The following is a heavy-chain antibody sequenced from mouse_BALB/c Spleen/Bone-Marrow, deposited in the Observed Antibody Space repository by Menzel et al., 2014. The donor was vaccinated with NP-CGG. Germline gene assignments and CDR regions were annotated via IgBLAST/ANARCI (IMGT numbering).Heavy chain of an antibody. CDR1: GYTFTSYW. V-gene: IGHV1-69*02. Sequence: QVQLQQSGAELVRPGASVKVSCKASGYTFTSYWINWVKQRPGQGLEWIGNIYPSDSYTNYNQNFKDKATLTEDKSSSTAYMQLSSPTSEDSAVYYCTRQYGNYYAMDYWGQGTSVTVSS. CDR3: TRQYGNYYAMDY. CDR2: IYPSDSYT. J-gene: IGHJ4*01. D-gene: IGHD2-10*02.